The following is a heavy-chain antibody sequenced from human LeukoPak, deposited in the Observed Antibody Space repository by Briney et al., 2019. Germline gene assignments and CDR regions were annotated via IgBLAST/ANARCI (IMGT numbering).Heavy chain of an antibody. CDR1: GFTFSSYG. Sequence: PGGSLRLSCAASGFTFSSYGMHWVRQAPGKGLEWVAVISYDGSNKYYADSVKGRFTISRDNSKNALYLQMNSLRAEGTAVYYCAKDGLYGDYGGWFDPWGQGTLVTVSS. D-gene: IGHD4-17*01. CDR3: AKDGLYGDYGGWFDP. CDR2: ISYDGSNK. J-gene: IGHJ5*02. V-gene: IGHV3-30*18.